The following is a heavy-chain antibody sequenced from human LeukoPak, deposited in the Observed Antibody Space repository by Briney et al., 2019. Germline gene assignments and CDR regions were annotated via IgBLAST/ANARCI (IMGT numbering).Heavy chain of an antibody. CDR2: IWYDGSNK. V-gene: IGHV3-33*01. CDR3: ARVLGYSSGHPFDY. J-gene: IGHJ4*02. CDR1: GFTFSTYG. Sequence: GGSLRLSCAASGFTFSTYGMHWVRRAPGKGLDWVALIWYDGSNKYYGDSVKGRFTISRDNAKNTLYLQMTSLRVEDTAVYYCARVLGYSSGHPFDYWGQGALVTVSS. D-gene: IGHD6-19*01.